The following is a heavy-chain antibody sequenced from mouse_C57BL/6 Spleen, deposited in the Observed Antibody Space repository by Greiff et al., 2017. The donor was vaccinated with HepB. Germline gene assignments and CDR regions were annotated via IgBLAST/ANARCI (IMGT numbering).Heavy chain of an antibody. Sequence: QVQLKQPGAELVKPGASVKLSCKASGYTFTSYWMQWVKQRPGQGLEWIGEIDPSDSYTNYNQKFKGKATLTVDTSSSTAYMQLSSLTSEDSAVYYCARDGYYERNYAMDYWGQGTSVTVSS. D-gene: IGHD2-3*01. V-gene: IGHV1-50*01. CDR2: IDPSDSYT. J-gene: IGHJ4*01. CDR3: ARDGYYERNYAMDY. CDR1: GYTFTSYW.